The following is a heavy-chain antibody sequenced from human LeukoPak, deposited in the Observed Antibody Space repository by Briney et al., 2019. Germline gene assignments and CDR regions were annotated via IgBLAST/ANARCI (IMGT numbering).Heavy chain of an antibody. CDR3: AKLDGYSYGSYYGMDV. V-gene: IGHV4-59*08. D-gene: IGHD5-18*01. CDR2: IYYSGST. J-gene: IGHJ6*02. CDR1: GGSISSYY. Sequence: ASETLSLTCTVSGGSISSYYWSWIRQPPGKGLEWIGYIYYSGSTNYNPSLKSRVTISVDTSKNQFSLKLSSVTAADTAVYYCAKLDGYSYGSYYGMDVWGQGTTVTVSS.